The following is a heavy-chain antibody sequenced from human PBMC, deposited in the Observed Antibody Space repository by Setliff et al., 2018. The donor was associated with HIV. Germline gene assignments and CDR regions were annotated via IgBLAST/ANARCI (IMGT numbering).Heavy chain of an antibody. Sequence: ASVKVSCKTFGYPFTDYFIHWMRQAPGQGLEWLGWVNPASGGSNYAQNFRGKVTMTRDTSISTAYMQVTRLTSDDTAVYYCANSRHFSGDYSFDYWGQGTLVTVSS. J-gene: IGHJ4*02. CDR3: ANSRHFSGDYSFDY. CDR2: VNPASGGS. V-gene: IGHV1-2*02. CDR1: GYPFTDYF. D-gene: IGHD1-26*01.